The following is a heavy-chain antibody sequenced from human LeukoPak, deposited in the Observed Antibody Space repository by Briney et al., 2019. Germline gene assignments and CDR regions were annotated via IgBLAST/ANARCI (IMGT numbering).Heavy chain of an antibody. Sequence: PGASLRLSCAASGFTFSNYAMSWVRQAPGKGLEWVSAITGGGSNTYYADSVKGRFTISRDNSKNTLFLQMNSLRAEDTAVYYCAKWGDYDVLTGYYVSDYWGQGTLVTVSS. CDR2: ITGGGSNT. CDR1: GFTFSNYA. CDR3: AKWGDYDVLTGYYVSDY. V-gene: IGHV3-23*01. D-gene: IGHD3-9*01. J-gene: IGHJ4*02.